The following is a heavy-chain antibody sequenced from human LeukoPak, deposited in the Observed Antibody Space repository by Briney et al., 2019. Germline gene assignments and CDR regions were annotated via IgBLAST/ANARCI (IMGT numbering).Heavy chain of an antibody. D-gene: IGHD2-2*01. CDR2: IYYSGST. V-gene: IGHV4-39*07. J-gene: IGHJ4*02. CDR3: ARMPLRGFDY. Sequence: KASETLSLTCTVSGGSISSSSYYWGWIRQPPGEGLEWIGSIYYSGSTYYNPSLKSRVTISVDTSKNQFSLKLSSVTAADTAVYYCARMPLRGFDYWGQGTLVTVSS. CDR1: GGSISSSSYY.